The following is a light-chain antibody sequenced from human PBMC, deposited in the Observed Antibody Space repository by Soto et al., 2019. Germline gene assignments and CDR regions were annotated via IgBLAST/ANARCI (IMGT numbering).Light chain of an antibody. J-gene: IGLJ2*01. Sequence: QSVLTQPPSVSAAPGQKVTISCSGSSSNIGSNYVSWYQHLPGTAPKLLIYDNNKRSSGIPDRFSGSQSGTSATLGITGLQTGDEADYYCGTWDSGLSAVFGGGTQLTVL. CDR1: SSNIGSNY. CDR3: GTWDSGLSAV. V-gene: IGLV1-51*01. CDR2: DNN.